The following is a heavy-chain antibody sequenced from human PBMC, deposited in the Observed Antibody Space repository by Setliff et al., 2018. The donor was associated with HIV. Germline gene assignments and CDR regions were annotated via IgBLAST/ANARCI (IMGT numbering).Heavy chain of an antibody. CDR2: IYYSGTT. Sequence: PSETLSLTCNVSGVSMSSHYWSWIRQAPGQPPNKGLEWIGNIYYSGTTNYNPSLESRVTISIDMSNNHFSLKLPSVTAADTAVYYCARTSEHDFGLTKYLDYWGLGTLVTVSS. CDR3: ARTSEHDFGLTKYLDY. V-gene: IGHV4-59*08. CDR1: GVSMSSHY. D-gene: IGHD2-8*01. J-gene: IGHJ4*01.